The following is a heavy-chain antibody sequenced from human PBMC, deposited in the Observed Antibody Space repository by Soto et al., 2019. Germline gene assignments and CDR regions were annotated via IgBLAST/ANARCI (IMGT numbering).Heavy chain of an antibody. CDR2: IYYSGST. CDR1: GGSISSYY. J-gene: IGHJ5*02. CDR3: ARGGYCTNGVCYEFPEYNWFDP. V-gene: IGHV4-59*01. D-gene: IGHD2-8*01. Sequence: PSETLSLTCTVSGGSISSYYWSWIRQPPGKGLEWIGYIYYSGSTNYNPSLKSRVTISVDTSKNQFSLKLSSVTAADTAVYYCARGGYCTNGVCYEFPEYNWFDPWGQGTLVTVSS.